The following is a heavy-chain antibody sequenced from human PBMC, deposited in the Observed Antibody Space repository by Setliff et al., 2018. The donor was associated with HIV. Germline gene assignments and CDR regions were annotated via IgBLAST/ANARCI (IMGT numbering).Heavy chain of an antibody. Sequence: LSLTCTVSGGSIRRNDWWSWVRQPPGKGLELIGEIHHSGSTNYNPSPKSRVTISVDKSKNQFSLKLNSVTAADTAVYYCTREWTGYSSTWGQGTLVTVSS. CDR1: GGSIRRNDW. CDR3: TREWTGYSST. J-gene: IGHJ1*01. D-gene: IGHD6-13*01. CDR2: IHHSGST. V-gene: IGHV4-4*02.